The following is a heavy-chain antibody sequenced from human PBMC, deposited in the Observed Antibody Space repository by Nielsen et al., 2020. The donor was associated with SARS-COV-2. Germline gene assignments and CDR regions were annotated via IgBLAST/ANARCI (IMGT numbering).Heavy chain of an antibody. D-gene: IGHD5-18*01. V-gene: IGHV3-30*04. CDR3: ASIDGYGVQGY. CDR1: GFTFSSYA. CDR2: ISYDGSNK. Sequence: GGSLRLSCAASGFTFSSYAMHWVRQAPGKGLEWVAVISYDGSNKYYADSVKGRFTISRDNSKNTLYLQMNSLRAEDTALYHCASIDGYGVQGYWGQGTLVAVSS. J-gene: IGHJ4*02.